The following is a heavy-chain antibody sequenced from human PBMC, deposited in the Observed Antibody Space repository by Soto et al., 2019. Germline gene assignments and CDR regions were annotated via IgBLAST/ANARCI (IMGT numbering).Heavy chain of an antibody. V-gene: IGHV3-33*01. D-gene: IGHD6-13*01. Sequence: GGSLRLSCAASGFTFSSYGMHWVRQAPGKGLEWVAVIWYDGSNKYYADSVKGRFTISRDNSKNTLYLQMNSLRAEDTAVYYCARDRLSQGDIAAAGCFDYWGQGTLVTVSS. CDR1: GFTFSSYG. J-gene: IGHJ4*02. CDR3: ARDRLSQGDIAAAGCFDY. CDR2: IWYDGSNK.